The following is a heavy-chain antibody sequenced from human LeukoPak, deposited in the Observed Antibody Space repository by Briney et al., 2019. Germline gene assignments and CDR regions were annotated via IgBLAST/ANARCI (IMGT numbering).Heavy chain of an antibody. V-gene: IGHV3-30*04. Sequence: GGSLRLSCAASGFTFSSYAMHWVRQAPGKGLEWVAVISYDGSNKYYADSVKGRFTISRDNSKNTLYLQMNSLRAEDTAVYYCARAAYDSSGKKRGYYYYYYMDVWGKGTTVTVSS. CDR3: ARAAYDSSGKKRGYYYYYYMDV. CDR2: ISYDGSNK. D-gene: IGHD3-22*01. J-gene: IGHJ6*03. CDR1: GFTFSSYA.